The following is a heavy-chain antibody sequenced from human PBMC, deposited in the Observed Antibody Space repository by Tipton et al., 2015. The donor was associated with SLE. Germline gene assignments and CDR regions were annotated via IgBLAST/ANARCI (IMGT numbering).Heavy chain of an antibody. CDR2: VYYSGST. CDR1: GGSISSGGYY. V-gene: IGHV4-31*02. J-gene: IGHJ4*02. D-gene: IGHD2-8*02. Sequence: LRLSCTVSGGSISSGGYYWSWIRQHPGKGLEWIGYVYYSGSTYYNPSLKSRVTISVDTSKNQFSLKLSSVTAADTAVYYSAGGAGGGEYWGQGTLVTVSS. CDR3: AGGAGGGEY.